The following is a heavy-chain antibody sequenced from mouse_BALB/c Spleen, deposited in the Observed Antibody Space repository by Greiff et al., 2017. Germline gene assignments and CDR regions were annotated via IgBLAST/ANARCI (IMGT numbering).Heavy chain of an antibody. CDR3: ARSNSYYYAMDY. D-gene: IGHD4-1*01. CDR2: INPYNDGT. CDR1: GYTFTSYV. V-gene: IGHV1-14*01. Sequence: VHVKQSGPELVKPGASVKMSCKASGYTFTSYVMHWVKQKPGQGLEWIGYINPYNDGTKYNEKFKGKATLTSDKSSSTAYMELSSLTSEDSAVYYCARSNSYYYAMDYWGQGTSVTVSS. J-gene: IGHJ4*01.